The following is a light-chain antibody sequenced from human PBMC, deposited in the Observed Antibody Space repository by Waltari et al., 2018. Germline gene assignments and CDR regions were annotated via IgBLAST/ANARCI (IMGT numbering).Light chain of an antibody. CDR2: DVT. CDR3: CSYAGTYTPL. J-gene: IGLJ2*01. CDR1: SSDVGGYNY. V-gene: IGLV2-11*01. Sequence: QSALTQPRSVSGSPGQSVAISCTGTSSDVGGYNYVSWYQQYPGTAPKLIIYDVTKLPSGVPDRFSGSKSGNTASLTISGLQAEDEADYYCCSYAGTYTPLFGGGTKLTVL.